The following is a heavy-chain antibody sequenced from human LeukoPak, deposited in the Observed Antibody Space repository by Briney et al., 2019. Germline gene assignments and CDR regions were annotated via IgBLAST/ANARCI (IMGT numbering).Heavy chain of an antibody. Sequence: GGSLRLSCAASGFTFSSYGMHWVRQAPGKGLVWVSRINSDGSSTSYADSVKGRFTISRDNAKNTVYLQMKSLRAEDTAVYYCARSLGSSGYQDYWGQGTLVTVSS. CDR2: INSDGSST. J-gene: IGHJ4*02. CDR3: ARSLGSSGYQDY. D-gene: IGHD3-22*01. V-gene: IGHV3-74*01. CDR1: GFTFSSYG.